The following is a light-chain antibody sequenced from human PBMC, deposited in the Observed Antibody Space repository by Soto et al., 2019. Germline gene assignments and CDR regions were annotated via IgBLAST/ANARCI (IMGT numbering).Light chain of an antibody. CDR1: QSVSSS. CDR2: GAS. J-gene: IGKJ1*01. Sequence: EIMMTQSPATLSVSPGERATLSCRAVQSVSSSLAWYQQKPGQAPRLLIYGASPKATGIPARFSGSGSGTELTLTINSLQSEDFAVYYCQQYNNWWTFGQGTKVEIK. V-gene: IGKV3-15*01. CDR3: QQYNNWWT.